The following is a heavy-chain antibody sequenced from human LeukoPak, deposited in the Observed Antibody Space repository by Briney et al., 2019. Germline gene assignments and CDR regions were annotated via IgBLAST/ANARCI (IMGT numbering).Heavy chain of an antibody. J-gene: IGHJ4*02. V-gene: IGHV3-30*04. Sequence: PGGSLRLSCVASGFTFSSYAIQWVRQAPGKGLEWGAAISHDGSNKFYADSVKGRVTISRDNSKNTLYLQMNSLRTEDTAVYYCARGLAYNYDTSAYFLDYWGQGTLVTVSS. CDR1: GFTFSSYA. CDR3: ARGLAYNYDTSAYFLDY. D-gene: IGHD3-22*01. CDR2: ISHDGSNK.